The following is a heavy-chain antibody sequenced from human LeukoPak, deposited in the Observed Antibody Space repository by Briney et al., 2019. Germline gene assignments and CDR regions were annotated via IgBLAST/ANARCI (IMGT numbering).Heavy chain of an antibody. D-gene: IGHD4-17*01. V-gene: IGHV4-30-4*08. Sequence: PSETLSLTCTVSGVSMSSGALYWSWIRQHPGKGLEWIGNIYYSGSTYYNPSLKSRVTISVDRSKNQFSLKLTSVTAADTAVYYCARAFPFDDYGDPDAFDIWGQGTMVTVSS. CDR2: IYYSGST. CDR1: GVSMSSGALY. J-gene: IGHJ3*02. CDR3: ARAFPFDDYGDPDAFDI.